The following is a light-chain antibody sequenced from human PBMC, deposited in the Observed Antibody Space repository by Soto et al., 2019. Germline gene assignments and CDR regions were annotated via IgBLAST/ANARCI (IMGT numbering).Light chain of an antibody. CDR2: GAF. J-gene: IGKJ3*01. V-gene: IGKV3-20*01. Sequence: EIVLTQSPGTLSLSPGERATLSCRASQSVSSSYLAWYQQKPGQAPSLLIYGAFIRATGIPDRFSGSGSGTDFTLTISRLEPEDFAVYYCQQYGTSPFTFGPGTKVDIK. CDR1: QSVSSSY. CDR3: QQYGTSPFT.